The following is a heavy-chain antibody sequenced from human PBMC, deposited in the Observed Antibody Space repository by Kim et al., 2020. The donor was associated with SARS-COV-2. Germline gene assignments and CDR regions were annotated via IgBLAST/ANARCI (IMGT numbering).Heavy chain of an antibody. CDR1: GFTFSSYS. CDR2: ISSSSSYI. CDR3: ARASGVFYDFWSGYYDY. V-gene: IGHV3-21*01. J-gene: IGHJ4*02. Sequence: GGSLRLSCAASGFTFSSYSMNWVRQAPGKGLEWVSSISSSSSYIYYADSVKGRFTISRDNAKNSLYLQMNSLRAEDTAVYYCARASGVFYDFWSGYYDYWGQGTLVTVSS. D-gene: IGHD3-3*01.